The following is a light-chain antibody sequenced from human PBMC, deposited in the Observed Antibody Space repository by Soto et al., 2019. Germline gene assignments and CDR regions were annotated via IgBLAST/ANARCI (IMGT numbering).Light chain of an antibody. J-gene: IGKJ1*01. Sequence: DIQMPQSPSTLSASVGDRVTITCRASQSISTWLAWYQQKPGKAPNLLIYKASSLQSGVPSRFSGSGSGTEFTLTVSSLQPDDFATYYCQQYDSDSRTFGQGTKVEIK. CDR2: KAS. V-gene: IGKV1-5*03. CDR1: QSISTW. CDR3: QQYDSDSRT.